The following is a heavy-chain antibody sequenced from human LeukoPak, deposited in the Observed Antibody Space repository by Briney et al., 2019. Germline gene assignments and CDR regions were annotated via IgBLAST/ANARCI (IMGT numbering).Heavy chain of an antibody. Sequence: PSETLTLTCTVSGGSISSSSYYWGWIRQPPGKGLEWIGSIYYSGSTYYNPSLKSRVTISVDTSKNQFSLKLSSVTAADTAVYYCARYSPDLNYDFWSGEAYYFDYWGQGTLVTVSS. CDR1: GGSISSSSYY. CDR3: ARYSPDLNYDFWSGEAYYFDY. V-gene: IGHV4-39*01. J-gene: IGHJ4*02. CDR2: IYYSGST. D-gene: IGHD3-3*01.